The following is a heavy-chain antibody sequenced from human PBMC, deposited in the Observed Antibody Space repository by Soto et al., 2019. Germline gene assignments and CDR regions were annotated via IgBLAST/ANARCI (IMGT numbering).Heavy chain of an antibody. CDR2: ISGSGGST. CDR3: AKRPLKFEGSYFDY. Sequence: EVQVLDSGGGLVQPGGSPRLSCAASGFTFTNYPMAWVRQAPAKGLEWVSTISGSGGSTFYADSVKGRFTISIDNSKNRVYLQMNSLRVEDTAVFYCAKRPLKFEGSYFDYWGQGPLVTVSS. CDR1: GFTFTNYP. D-gene: IGHD3-10*01. V-gene: IGHV3-23*01. J-gene: IGHJ4*02.